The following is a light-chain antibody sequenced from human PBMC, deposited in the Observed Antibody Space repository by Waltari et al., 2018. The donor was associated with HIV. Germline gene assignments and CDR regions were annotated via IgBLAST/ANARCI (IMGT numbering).Light chain of an antibody. J-gene: IGKJ1*01. V-gene: IGKV1-39*01. CDR3: QQSYSTPPGT. Sequence: DIQMTQSPSSLSASVGDRATITCRASQSISSYFNWYQQKPGKAPKLLIYAASSLQSGVPLRFSGSGSGTDFTLTISSRQPEDVATYYCQQSYSTPPGTFGQGTKVEIK. CDR2: AAS. CDR1: QSISSY.